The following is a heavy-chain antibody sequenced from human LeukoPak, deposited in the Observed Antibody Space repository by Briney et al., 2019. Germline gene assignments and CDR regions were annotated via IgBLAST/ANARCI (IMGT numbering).Heavy chain of an antibody. D-gene: IGHD3-16*01. J-gene: IGHJ4*02. CDR1: GGSISSHY. CDR3: ARGNDYVPFDY. V-gene: IGHV4-59*11. Sequence: PSETLSLTCTVSGGSISSHYWSWIRQPPGKGLEWIGYIYYSGSTNYNPSLKSRVTISVDTSKNQFSLKLRSVTAADTAVYYRARGNDYVPFDYWGQGTLVTVSS. CDR2: IYYSGST.